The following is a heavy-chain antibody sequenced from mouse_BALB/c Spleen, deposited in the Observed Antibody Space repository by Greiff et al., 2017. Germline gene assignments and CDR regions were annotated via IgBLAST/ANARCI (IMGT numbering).Heavy chain of an antibody. Sequence: EVQRVESGGGLVQPGESLKLSCESNEYEFPSHDMSWVRKTPEKRLELVAAINSDGGSTYYPDTMERRFIISRDNTKKTLYLQMSSLRSEDTALYYCASLYYRYDASWFAYWGQGTLVTVSA. CDR3: ASLYYRYDASWFAY. D-gene: IGHD2-14*01. V-gene: IGHV5-2*01. CDR2: INSDGGST. J-gene: IGHJ3*01. CDR1: EYEFPSHD.